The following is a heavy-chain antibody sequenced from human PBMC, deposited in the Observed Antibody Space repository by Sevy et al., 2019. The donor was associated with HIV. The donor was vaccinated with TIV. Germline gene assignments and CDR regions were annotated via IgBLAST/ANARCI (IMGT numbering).Heavy chain of an antibody. CDR2: ISYDGSNK. Sequence: GGSLRLSCAASGFTFSSYAMHWVRQAPGKGLEWVAVISYDGSNKYYADSVKGRFTISRDNSKNTLYLQMNSLRAEVTAVYYCTRGPLVRGHFDYWGQGTLVTVSS. J-gene: IGHJ4*02. CDR3: TRGPLVRGHFDY. CDR1: GFTFSSYA. D-gene: IGHD3-10*01. V-gene: IGHV3-30-3*01.